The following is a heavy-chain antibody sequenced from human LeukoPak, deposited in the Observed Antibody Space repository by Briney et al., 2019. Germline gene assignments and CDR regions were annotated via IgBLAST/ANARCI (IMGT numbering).Heavy chain of an antibody. CDR1: GYTFTTYD. D-gene: IGHD3-10*01. Sequence: GASVKVSCKASGYTFTTYDISWVRHAPVHGLEWMGWITAYNGKTKYTHKLQGRVTMTTDTSSSTAYMELRSLRSDDTAVYYCARDLGDYYGSGSYYIFDYWGQGTLVTVSS. V-gene: IGHV1-18*01. CDR2: ITAYNGKT. J-gene: IGHJ4*02. CDR3: ARDLGDYYGSGSYYIFDY.